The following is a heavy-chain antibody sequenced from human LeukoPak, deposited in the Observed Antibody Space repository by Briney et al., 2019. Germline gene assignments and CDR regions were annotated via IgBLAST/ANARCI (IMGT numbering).Heavy chain of an antibody. CDR1: GFTFSSFS. CDR3: ARVDYVDYGGGLFDY. J-gene: IGHJ4*02. D-gene: IGHD4-17*01. Sequence: PGGSLRLSCAPSGFTFSSFSMNWVRQAPGKGLEWVSYISSSSSTISYADSVEGRFTISRDNAKNSLYLQMNSLRAEDTALYYCARVDYVDYGGGLFDYWGQGTLVTVSS. V-gene: IGHV3-48*01. CDR2: ISSSSSTI.